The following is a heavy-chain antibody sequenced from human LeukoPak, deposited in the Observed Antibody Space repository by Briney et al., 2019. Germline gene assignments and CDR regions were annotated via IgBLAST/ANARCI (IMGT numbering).Heavy chain of an antibody. CDR3: ASRLPYCSSTSCPDFDV. D-gene: IGHD2-2*01. J-gene: IGHJ3*01. Sequence: SETLSLTCAVYGGSFSGYYWSWIRQPPGKGLEWIGEINHSGSTNYNPSLKSRVTISVDTSKNQFSLKLSSVTAADTAVYFCASRLPYCSSTSCPDFDVWGQGTMVTVSS. CDR1: GGSFSGYY. CDR2: INHSGST. V-gene: IGHV4-34*01.